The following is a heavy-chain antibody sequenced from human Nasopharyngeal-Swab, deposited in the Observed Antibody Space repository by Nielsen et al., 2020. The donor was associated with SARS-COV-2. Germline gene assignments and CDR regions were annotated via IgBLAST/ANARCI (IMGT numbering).Heavy chain of an antibody. CDR3: ARILITMVRGVYYYYYGMDV. CDR2: IFSNDEK. J-gene: IGHJ6*02. CDR1: GFSLSNARMG. V-gene: IGHV2-26*01. D-gene: IGHD3-10*01. Sequence: SGPTLVKPTETLTLTCTVFGFSLSNARMGVSWIRQPPGKALEWLAHIFSNDEKSYSTSLKSRLTISKDTSKSQVVLTMTNMDPVDTATYYCARILITMVRGVYYYYYGMDVWGQGTTVTVSS.